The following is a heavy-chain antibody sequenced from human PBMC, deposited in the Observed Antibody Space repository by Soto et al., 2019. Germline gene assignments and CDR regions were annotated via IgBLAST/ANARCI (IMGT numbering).Heavy chain of an antibody. Sequence: ASVKVSCKASGDTFTTYDINWVRQATGHGLEWMGWINPNSGNIGYAQRFQGRVTISRDNSKDTLYLQMNSLRAEDTAIYYCATRGVVRDLFDPWGQGTLVTVSS. J-gene: IGHJ5*02. CDR3: ATRGVVRDLFDP. V-gene: IGHV1-8*01. CDR2: INPNSGNI. CDR1: GDTFTTYD. D-gene: IGHD3-3*01.